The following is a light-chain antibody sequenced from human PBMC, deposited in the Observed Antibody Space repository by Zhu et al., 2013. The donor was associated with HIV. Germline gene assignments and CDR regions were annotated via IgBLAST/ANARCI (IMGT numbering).Light chain of an antibody. V-gene: IGKV1-5*01. J-gene: IGKJ1*01. CDR2: DAS. Sequence: DIQMTQSPATLSASVGDRVTITCRASEDISRWLAWYQQKPGKTPNLLIYDASNLENGVPSRFSGSGSGTHFTLTISRLQPDDIGTYYCHQYDKSSTFGQGPRWKSN. CDR1: EDISRW. CDR3: HQYDKSST.